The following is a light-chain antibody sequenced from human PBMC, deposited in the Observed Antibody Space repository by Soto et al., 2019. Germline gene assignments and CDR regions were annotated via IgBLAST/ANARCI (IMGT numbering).Light chain of an antibody. Sequence: QLVLTQPASVSGSPGQSITISCTGTSSDVGGYNYVSWYQQHPGKAPKLMIYEVSNRPSGISDRFSGSKSVNTASLTISGLQAEDESDYYCGSYSSTDTPFVFGTGTKLTVL. J-gene: IGLJ1*01. V-gene: IGLV2-14*01. CDR3: GSYSSTDTPFV. CDR1: SSDVGGYNY. CDR2: EVS.